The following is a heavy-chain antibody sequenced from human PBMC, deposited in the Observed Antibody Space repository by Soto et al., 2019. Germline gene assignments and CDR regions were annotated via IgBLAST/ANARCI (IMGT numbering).Heavy chain of an antibody. V-gene: IGHV3-9*01. CDR3: TKNMGTTGTTLTDY. Sequence: EVQLVESGGGLVQPGRSLRLSCAASGFTFRDHVMHWVRQAPGKGLEWVAGISWNSEKIDYADSIRGRFTISRDNAKNSLYLQMSRLRVDDTAFYYCTKNMGTTGTTLTDYWGQGTLVTVSS. J-gene: IGHJ4*02. D-gene: IGHD1-1*01. CDR1: GFTFRDHV. CDR2: ISWNSEKI.